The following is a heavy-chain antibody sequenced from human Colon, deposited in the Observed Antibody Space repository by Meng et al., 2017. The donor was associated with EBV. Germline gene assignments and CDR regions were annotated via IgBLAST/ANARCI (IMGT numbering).Heavy chain of an antibody. J-gene: IGHJ4*02. CDR3: ARRVGTGFDY. V-gene: IGHV3-21*01. CDR1: GFIFRTYS. CDR2: LSDSGTYM. D-gene: IGHD1-1*01. Sequence: EVHLVEAGGGLVKPGGSLRLSCAGSGFIFRTYSMNWVRQAPGKGLGWVASLSDSGTYMYYADSVRGRFTISGDYAKNSLYLEMNSLTAEDTGVYYCARRVGTGFDYWGQGTLFTVSS.